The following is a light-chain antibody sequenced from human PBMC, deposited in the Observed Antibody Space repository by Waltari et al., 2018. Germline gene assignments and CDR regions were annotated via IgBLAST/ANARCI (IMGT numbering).Light chain of an antibody. J-gene: IGKJ1*01. CDR2: GAS. V-gene: IGKV3-15*01. CDR3: HQYNNGPRT. Sequence: EIVMTQSPAPLSVSPGERATLSCRASQSVGSKLAWYQQKPGQAPRLLIYGASTRANGTPARFSGRGSGTEVTLTSSSLQSEDFAVYYCHQYNNGPRTFGQGTKVEIK. CDR1: QSVGSK.